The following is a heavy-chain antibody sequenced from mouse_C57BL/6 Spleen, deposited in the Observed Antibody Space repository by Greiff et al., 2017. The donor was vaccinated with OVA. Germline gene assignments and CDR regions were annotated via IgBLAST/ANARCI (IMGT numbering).Heavy chain of an antibody. CDR2: ISDGGSYT. D-gene: IGHD2-3*01. V-gene: IGHV5-4*01. J-gene: IGHJ1*03. Sequence: EVHLVESGGGLVKPGGSLKLSCAASGFTFSSYAMSWVRQTPEKRLEWVATISDGGSYTYYPDNVKGRFTISRDNAKNNLYLQMSHLKSEDTAMYYCARDRDGYYWYFDVWGTGTTVTVSS. CDR3: ARDRDGYYWYFDV. CDR1: GFTFSSYA.